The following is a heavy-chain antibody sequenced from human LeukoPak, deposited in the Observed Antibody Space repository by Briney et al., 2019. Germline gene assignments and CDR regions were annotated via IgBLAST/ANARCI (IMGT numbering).Heavy chain of an antibody. V-gene: IGHV3-74*01. Sequence: GGSLRLSCAASGFTFSSYWMHWVRQAPGKGLVWVSRINTDGSSTSYADSVKGRFTISRDNAKNTLYLQMNSLRAEDTAVYYCAREARSVLRFLEWSTHDPLDYWGQGTLVTVSS. CDR3: AREARSVLRFLEWSTHDPLDY. CDR1: GFTFSSYW. CDR2: INTDGSST. D-gene: IGHD3-3*01. J-gene: IGHJ4*02.